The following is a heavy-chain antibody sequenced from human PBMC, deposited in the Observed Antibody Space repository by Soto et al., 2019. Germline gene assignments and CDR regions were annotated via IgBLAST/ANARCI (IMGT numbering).Heavy chain of an antibody. CDR2: STTGNGNT. V-gene: IGHV1-3*04. Sequence: QVQLVQSGAEVKKPGASVKVSCKASGYAFITYALHWVRQAPGQRLEWMGWSTTGNGNTKYSQTFRDRVTITRDTSASTAYMELTSVTSEDTAVYYCARYIYENYFDYWGQGTLVTVSS. D-gene: IGHD5-12*01. CDR1: GYAFITYA. J-gene: IGHJ4*02. CDR3: ARYIYENYFDY.